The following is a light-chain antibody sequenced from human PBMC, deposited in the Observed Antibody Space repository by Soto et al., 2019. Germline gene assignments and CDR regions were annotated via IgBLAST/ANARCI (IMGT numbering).Light chain of an antibody. V-gene: IGLV2-18*02. CDR2: EGT. CDR3: YSFAGSNTFSYV. CDR1: SIDFVTYNR. J-gene: IGLJ1*01. Sequence: QSALTQPPSVSGSPGQSVTISCTGTSIDFVTYNRVSWYQQPPGTAPKLIIYEGTKRPSGVSPRFSGSQSGNTASLTISGLQAEDEAVYFCYSFAGSNTFSYVFGPGTKLTVL.